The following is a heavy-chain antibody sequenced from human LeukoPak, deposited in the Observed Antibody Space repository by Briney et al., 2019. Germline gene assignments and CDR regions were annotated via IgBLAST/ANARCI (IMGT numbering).Heavy chain of an antibody. V-gene: IGHV1-69*13. CDR1: GGAFSSYA. Sequence: GASVKVSCKASGGAFSSYAISWVRQAPGQGLEWMGGIIPIFGTANYAQKFQGRVTITADESTSTAYMELSSLRSEDTAVYYCARDLKYYDFWSGHSFDYWGQGTLVTVSS. D-gene: IGHD3-3*01. CDR3: ARDLKYYDFWSGHSFDY. CDR2: IIPIFGTA. J-gene: IGHJ4*02.